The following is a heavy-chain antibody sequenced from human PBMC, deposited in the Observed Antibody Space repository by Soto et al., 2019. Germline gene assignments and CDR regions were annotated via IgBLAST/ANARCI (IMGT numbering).Heavy chain of an antibody. D-gene: IGHD6-6*01. J-gene: IGHJ6*02. Sequence: QVHLVQSGAEVKKPGASVKVSCKASNETLTTYGISWVRQAPGQGLEWMGWVSGYNGHSSSAQKFQDRVIMTADTSTNKVYMELRSLTPDDSVVYFCARDSSSSGYYYGMEVWGQGTTVTVSS. CDR1: NETLTTYG. V-gene: IGHV1-18*01. CDR3: ARDSSSSGYYYGMEV. CDR2: VSGYNGHS.